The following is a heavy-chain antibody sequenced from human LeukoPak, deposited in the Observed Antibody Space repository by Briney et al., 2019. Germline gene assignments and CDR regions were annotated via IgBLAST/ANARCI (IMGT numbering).Heavy chain of an antibody. Sequence: SVKVSCKASGGTFSSYAISWVRQAPGQGLEWMGRIIPILGIANYAQKFQGRVTITADESTSTAYMELSSLRSEDTAVYYCAREVGPGGYCSSTSCYWFDPWGQGTLVTVSS. CDR2: IIPILGIA. CDR1: GGTFSSYA. J-gene: IGHJ5*02. CDR3: AREVGPGGYCSSTSCYWFDP. D-gene: IGHD2-2*01. V-gene: IGHV1-69*04.